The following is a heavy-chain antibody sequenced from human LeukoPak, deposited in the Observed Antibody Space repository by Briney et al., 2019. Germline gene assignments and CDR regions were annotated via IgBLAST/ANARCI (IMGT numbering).Heavy chain of an antibody. CDR2: LYSDGNT. V-gene: IGHV3-53*01. CDR3: ARSVGAMAANSVTY. Sequence: GGSLRLSCVASGFIFFTNDMPWVRQAPGKGLEWVSVLYSDGNTKYADSVQGRFTISRDNSKNTLYLEINSLSPDDTAVYYCARSVGAMAANSVTYWGQGTLVTVSS. J-gene: IGHJ4*02. D-gene: IGHD6-19*01. CDR1: GFIFFTND.